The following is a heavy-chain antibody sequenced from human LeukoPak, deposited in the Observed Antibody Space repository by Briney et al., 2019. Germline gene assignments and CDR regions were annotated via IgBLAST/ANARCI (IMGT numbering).Heavy chain of an antibody. CDR3: ARELASGD. CDR2: INTDGNST. V-gene: IGHV3-74*01. J-gene: IGHJ4*02. D-gene: IGHD6-13*01. CDR1: GFTFSTYW. Sequence: GALRLSCAASGFTFSTYWMHWVRQAPGKGLVWVSQINTDGNSTTYADSVKGRFTVSRDNAKNTLCLQMNSLRAEDTAVYYCARELASGDWGQGTLVTVSS.